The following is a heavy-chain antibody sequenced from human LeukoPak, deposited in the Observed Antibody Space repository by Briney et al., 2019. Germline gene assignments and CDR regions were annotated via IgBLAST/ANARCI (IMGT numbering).Heavy chain of an antibody. J-gene: IGHJ4*02. CDR1: GFTFSSYA. V-gene: IGHV3-23*01. CDR2: ISDSGSNT. D-gene: IGHD6-6*01. CDR3: ARHRSSWLIDY. Sequence: GGSLRLSCAASGFTFSSYAMSWVRQAPWERLQWVSGISDSGSNTYYADSVRGRFTISRDNSKNTLYLQMNSLRAEDTAVYYCARHRSSWLIDYWGQGTLVTVSS.